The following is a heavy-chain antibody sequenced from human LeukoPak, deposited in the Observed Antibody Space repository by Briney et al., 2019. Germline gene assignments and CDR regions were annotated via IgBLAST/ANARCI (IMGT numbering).Heavy chain of an antibody. J-gene: IGHJ4*02. V-gene: IGHV4-31*03. CDR2: IYYSGST. Sequence: PSETLSLTCTVSGGSISSGGYYCSWIRQHPGKGLEWIGYIYYSGSTYYNPSLKGRVTISVDTSKSQFSLKLSSVTAADTAVYYCARGVVVPAAIFDYWGQGTLVTVSS. D-gene: IGHD2-2*01. CDR1: GGSISSGGYY. CDR3: ARGVVVPAAIFDY.